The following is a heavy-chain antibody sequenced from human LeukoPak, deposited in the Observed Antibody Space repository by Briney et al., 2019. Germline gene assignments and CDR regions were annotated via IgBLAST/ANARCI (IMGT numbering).Heavy chain of an antibody. CDR1: GFTSSRYA. CDR3: ARGGGMDV. CDR2: ISVSGDNT. J-gene: IGHJ6*02. V-gene: IGHV3-23*01. Sequence: PGASLRLSCAASGFTSSRYAMSWVRQGPGKGLEWVSAISVSGDNTYYADSVKGRFTVSRDNSKNTLYLQMNSLRAEDTALYYCARGGGMDVWGQGTTVAVSS.